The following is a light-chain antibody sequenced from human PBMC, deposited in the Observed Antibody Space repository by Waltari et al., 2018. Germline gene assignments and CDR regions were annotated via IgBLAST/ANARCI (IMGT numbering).Light chain of an antibody. CDR3: QQSYQLPWT. V-gene: IGKV1-39*01. CDR2: GAS. Sequence: DVQLTQSPSSLSASVGDRVAITCRSSYYIRSYLNWYQQKPGKAPTLLISGASSLESGVPSRFSGTESGAEFTLTISSLQPDDVATYFCQQSYQLPWTFGQGTRVEI. J-gene: IGKJ1*01. CDR1: YYIRSY.